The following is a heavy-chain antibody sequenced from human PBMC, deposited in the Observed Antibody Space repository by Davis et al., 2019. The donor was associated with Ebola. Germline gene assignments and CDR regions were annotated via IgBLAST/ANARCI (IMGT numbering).Heavy chain of an antibody. D-gene: IGHD3-3*01. CDR3: ARVLLSGRDY. CDR2: IYYSGNT. J-gene: IGHJ4*02. V-gene: IGHV4-31*03. CDR1: GGSIRSPAYF. Sequence: PSETLSLTCTVSGGSIRSPAYFWSWIRQSPGKGLEWIGYIYYSGNTYYNPSLKSRLTISMDMSENQFSLSLSSVTAADTAVYYCARVLLSGRDYWGQGALVTVSS.